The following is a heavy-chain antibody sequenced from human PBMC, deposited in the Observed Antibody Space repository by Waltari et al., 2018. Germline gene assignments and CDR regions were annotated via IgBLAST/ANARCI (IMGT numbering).Heavy chain of an antibody. V-gene: IGHV1-18*01. J-gene: IGHJ3*02. Sequence: TFSNYGITWVRQAPGQGLEWMGWISGYNGNTKYAQKMQDRVTMTTDTSTGTAYLDLRSLRSDDTAVYYCARARYYYDPGAFEIWGQGTTVVVSS. D-gene: IGHD3-22*01. CDR1: TFSNYG. CDR3: ARARYYYDPGAFEI. CDR2: ISGYNGNT.